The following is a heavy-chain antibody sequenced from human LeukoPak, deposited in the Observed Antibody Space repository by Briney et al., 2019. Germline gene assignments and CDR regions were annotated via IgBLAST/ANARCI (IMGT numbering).Heavy chain of an antibody. CDR2: IYPGDSDT. J-gene: IGHJ6*02. CDR3: ARQPGSKSYYYYGMDV. Sequence: GESLEISCKGSGYSFTSYWIGWVRQLPGKGLECMGIIYPGDSDTRYSPSFQGQVTISADKSISTAYLQWSSLKASDTAMYYCARQPGSKSYYYYGMDVWGQGTTVTVSS. CDR1: GYSFTSYW. D-gene: IGHD7-27*01. V-gene: IGHV5-51*01.